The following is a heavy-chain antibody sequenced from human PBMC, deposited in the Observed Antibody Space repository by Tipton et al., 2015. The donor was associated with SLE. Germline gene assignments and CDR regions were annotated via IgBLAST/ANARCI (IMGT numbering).Heavy chain of an antibody. D-gene: IGHD3-22*01. J-gene: IGHJ3*02. CDR1: GGSISSHY. V-gene: IGHV4-59*11. CDR2: IYYSGST. CDR3: ARGTYYYDSSGFDI. Sequence: TLSLTCTVSGGSISSHYWSWIRQPPGKGLEWIGYIYYSGSTNYNPSLKSRVTISVDTSKNQFSLKLSSVTAADTAVYYCARGTYYYDSSGFDIWGQGTMVTVSS.